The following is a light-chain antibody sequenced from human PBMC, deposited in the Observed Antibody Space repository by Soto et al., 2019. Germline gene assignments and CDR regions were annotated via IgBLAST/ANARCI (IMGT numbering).Light chain of an antibody. CDR3: QQYNKWWT. CDR1: QTISSW. Sequence: DNQVNQSPATLSGTVGERVTIICRASQTISSWLAWYQQKPGKAPKLLIYKASTLKSGVPSRFSGSGSGTEFTLTISSLQSEDLGVYYCQQYNKWWTFGQGAMV. V-gene: IGKV1-5*03. J-gene: IGKJ1*01. CDR2: KAS.